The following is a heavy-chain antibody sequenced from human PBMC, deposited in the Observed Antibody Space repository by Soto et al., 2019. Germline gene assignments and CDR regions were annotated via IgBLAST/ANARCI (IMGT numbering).Heavy chain of an antibody. Sequence: SETLSLTCTVSGGSISGCGYYWSWIRQHPGKGLEWIGYIYYSGSTYYNPSLKSRITISIDTSKNQFSLKLSSVTAADTAVYYCARHVSPYKPIDYWGQGTLVSVSS. D-gene: IGHD1-1*01. J-gene: IGHJ4*02. CDR1: GGSISGCGYY. CDR3: ARHVSPYKPIDY. V-gene: IGHV4-31*03. CDR2: IYYSGST.